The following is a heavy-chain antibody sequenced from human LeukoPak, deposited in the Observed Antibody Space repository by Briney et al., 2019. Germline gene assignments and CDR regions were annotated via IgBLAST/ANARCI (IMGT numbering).Heavy chain of an antibody. Sequence: PGGSLRLSCAASGFTFSSYAMSWVRQAPGEGLEWVSAISGSGGSTYYADSVKGRFTISRDNSKNTLYLQMNSLRAEDTAVYYCASRSSGWGGYYFDYWGQGTLVTVSS. CDR2: ISGSGGST. CDR3: ASRSSGWGGYYFDY. D-gene: IGHD6-19*01. V-gene: IGHV3-23*01. J-gene: IGHJ4*02. CDR1: GFTFSSYA.